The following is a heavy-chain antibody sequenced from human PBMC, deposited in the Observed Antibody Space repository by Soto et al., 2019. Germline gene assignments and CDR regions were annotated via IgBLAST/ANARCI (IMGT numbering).Heavy chain of an antibody. CDR3: ARDFPFYYGMDV. Sequence: QAHLVESGGGVVQPGMSLRLSCAASGFTFRTQGMHWVRQAPGKGLEWVAGISYDGKNKHYADSVKGRFTISRDNSKNTLYLQMSSLRAEDTAMYYCARDFPFYYGMDVWGQGTTVTVSS. J-gene: IGHJ6*02. CDR2: ISYDGKNK. D-gene: IGHD3-16*01. V-gene: IGHV3-30*03. CDR1: GFTFRTQG.